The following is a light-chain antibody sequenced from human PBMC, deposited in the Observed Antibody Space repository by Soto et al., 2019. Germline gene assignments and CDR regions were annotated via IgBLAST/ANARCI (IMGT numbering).Light chain of an antibody. V-gene: IGKV3-15*01. J-gene: IGKJ2*02. CDR3: QQYNNWPPWT. CDR1: QSVSSN. Sequence: EIVMTQSPATLSVSPGERGTLACRASQSVSSNLAWYQQKPGQAPRHLIYGASTRATGIPARFSGSGSGTEFTLTISSLQSEYFAVYYCQQYNNWPPWTFGQGTKQEIK. CDR2: GAS.